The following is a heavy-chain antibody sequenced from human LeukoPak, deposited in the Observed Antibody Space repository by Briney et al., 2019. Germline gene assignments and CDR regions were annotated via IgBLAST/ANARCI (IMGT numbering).Heavy chain of an antibody. CDR1: GFTFSTYP. CDR2: ISSNGDSS. V-gene: IGHV3-64D*06. D-gene: IGHD3/OR15-3a*01. CDR3: VNGRGLYAFDI. J-gene: IGHJ3*02. Sequence: GGSLRLSCSASGFTFSTYPMHWVRQAPGKGLEYVSAISSNGDSSYYADSVKGRFTVSRDNFRNTLYLQMSSLRPEDTALYFCVNGRGLYAFDIWGQGTMVTV.